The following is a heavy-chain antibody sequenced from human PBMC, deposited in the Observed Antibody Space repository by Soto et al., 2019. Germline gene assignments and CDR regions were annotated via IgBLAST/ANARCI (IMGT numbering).Heavy chain of an antibody. CDR1: GFTVSSNY. Sequence: EVQLVESGGHLVQPGGSLRLSCAASGFTVSSNYMTWVRQAPGQGLECVSIIYSGGSTDYADSVKGRFTISRDNTKNTLYLQMNSTRAEDTAVYYCARRHYYGSDWGQGTLVTVSS. CDR2: IYSGGST. V-gene: IGHV3-66*04. D-gene: IGHD3-10*01. J-gene: IGHJ4*02. CDR3: ARRHYYGSD.